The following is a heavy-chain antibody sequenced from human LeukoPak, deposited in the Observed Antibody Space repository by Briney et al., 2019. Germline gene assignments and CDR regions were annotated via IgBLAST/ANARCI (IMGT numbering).Heavy chain of an antibody. CDR3: ATTAAAGTRLAWFDP. V-gene: IGHV4-59*08. Sequence: SETLSLTCTVSGGSISSYYWSWIRQPPGKGLEWIGYIYYSGSTNYNPSLKSRVTISVDTSKNQFSLNLNSVTAEDTAVYYCATTAAAGTRLAWFDPWGQGTLVTVSS. D-gene: IGHD6-13*01. J-gene: IGHJ5*02. CDR1: GGSISSYY. CDR2: IYYSGST.